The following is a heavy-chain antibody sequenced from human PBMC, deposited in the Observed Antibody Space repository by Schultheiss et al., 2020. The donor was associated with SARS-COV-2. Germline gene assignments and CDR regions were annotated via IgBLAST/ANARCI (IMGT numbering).Heavy chain of an antibody. V-gene: IGHV3-23*01. Sequence: GGSLRLSCAASGFTFDDYAMHWVRQAPGKGLEWVSAISGSGGSTYYADSVKGRFTISRDNAKNSLYLQMNSLRDEDTAVYYCARGQGPGVYYYDSSGYQAGLYWGQGTLVTVSS. CDR3: ARGQGPGVYYYDSSGYQAGLY. CDR1: GFTFDDYA. CDR2: ISGSGGST. J-gene: IGHJ4*02. D-gene: IGHD3-22*01.